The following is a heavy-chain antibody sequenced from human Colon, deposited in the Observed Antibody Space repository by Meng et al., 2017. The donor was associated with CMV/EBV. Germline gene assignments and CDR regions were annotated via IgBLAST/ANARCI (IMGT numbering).Heavy chain of an antibody. D-gene: IGHD2-2*01. Sequence: GESLKISCAASGFTFVSYTMNWVRQAPGKGLEWVAHISGSGNTAFYGDSVEGRFIISRDNVDDSVYLQINSLRVEDMAVYYCARDVFDTSSYDYWGQGTLVTVSS. CDR2: ISGSGNTA. V-gene: IGHV3-48*03. J-gene: IGHJ4*02. CDR3: ARDVFDTSSYDY. CDR1: GFTFVSYT.